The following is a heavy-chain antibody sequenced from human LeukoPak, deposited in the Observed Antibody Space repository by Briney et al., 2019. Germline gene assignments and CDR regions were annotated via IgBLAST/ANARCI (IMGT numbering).Heavy chain of an antibody. CDR2: IYYSGST. J-gene: IGHJ3*02. D-gene: IGHD3-16*01. CDR3: ASPAGEFCGRQASVI. CDR1: GGSISSSNYY. Sequence: PSETLSLTCTVSGGSISSSNYYWGWIRQPPGKGLEWVGSIYYSGSTYYNPSLKSRVTISVDASKNQFSLKLGSVTAADTAVYYCASPAGEFCGRQASVIWGQGTMVTVSS. V-gene: IGHV4-39*01.